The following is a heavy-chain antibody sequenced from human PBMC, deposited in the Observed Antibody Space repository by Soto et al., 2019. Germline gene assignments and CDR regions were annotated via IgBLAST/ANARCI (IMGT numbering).Heavy chain of an antibody. Sequence: QLQLQESGPGLVKPSETLSLTCTVSGGSISSSSYYWGWIRQPPGKGLEWIGSIYYSGSTYYNPSLKSRVTISVDTSKNQFSLKLSSVTAADTAVYYCARQDFGSSYNYFDYWGQGTLVTVSS. V-gene: IGHV4-39*01. D-gene: IGHD6-13*01. CDR3: ARQDFGSSYNYFDY. CDR1: GGSISSSSYY. J-gene: IGHJ4*02. CDR2: IYYSGST.